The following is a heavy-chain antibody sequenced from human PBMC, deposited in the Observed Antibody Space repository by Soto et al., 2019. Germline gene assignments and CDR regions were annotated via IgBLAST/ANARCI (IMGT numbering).Heavy chain of an antibody. J-gene: IGHJ4*02. D-gene: IGHD2-8*01. Sequence: QVQLQESGPGLVKPSETLSLTCTVSGGSFTSDYWSWIRKPPGKGLQWIGYIYYNGTTNYNPSLKSRLTISQDTAKGQISLELTSLTAADTAVYYCASHSGVAALGGLDHWGQGTLVTVSS. CDR1: GGSFTSDY. CDR2: IYYNGTT. CDR3: ASHSGVAALGGLDH. V-gene: IGHV4-59*08.